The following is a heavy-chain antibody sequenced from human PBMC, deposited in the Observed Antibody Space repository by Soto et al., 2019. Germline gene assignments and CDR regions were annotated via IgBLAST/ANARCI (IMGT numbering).Heavy chain of an antibody. V-gene: IGHV4-38-2*01. Sequence: TLSLTCAVSGYSISSGYYWGWIRQPPGKGLEWIGSIYHSGSTYYNPSLKSRVTISVDTSKNQFSLKLSSVTAADTAVYYCARARYYDFWSGYKTPMGWFDPWGQGTLVTVSS. D-gene: IGHD3-3*01. CDR2: IYHSGST. J-gene: IGHJ5*02. CDR3: ARARYYDFWSGYKTPMGWFDP. CDR1: GYSISSGYY.